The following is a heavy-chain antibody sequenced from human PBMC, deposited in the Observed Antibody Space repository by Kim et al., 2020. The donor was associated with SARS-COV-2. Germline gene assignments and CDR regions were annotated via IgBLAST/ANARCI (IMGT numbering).Heavy chain of an antibody. Sequence: YADSGKGRPTISRDNAKTSLFLKMKSLRAEDTAVYYCARESGDNGSDHWGQGTLVTVSS. V-gene: IGHV3-48*01. D-gene: IGHD1-26*01. J-gene: IGHJ4*02. CDR3: ARESGDNGSDH.